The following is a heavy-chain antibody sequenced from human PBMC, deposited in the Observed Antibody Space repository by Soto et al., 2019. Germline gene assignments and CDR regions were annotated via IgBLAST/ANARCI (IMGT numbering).Heavy chain of an antibody. CDR3: ARIQGTRLAPTDS. D-gene: IGHD3-16*01. J-gene: IGHJ4*02. V-gene: IGHV2-70*01. CDR1: GFSLSTGRMC. CDR2: IDSDGDK. Sequence: GSGPTLVNPTQTLTLTCTFSGFSLSTGRMCLTWIRQPPGKALEWLALIDSDGDKYFSTSLKTRLTISKDTSKNQVVLTMTNMDPVDTATYYCARIQGTRLAPTDSWGQGTLVTVSS.